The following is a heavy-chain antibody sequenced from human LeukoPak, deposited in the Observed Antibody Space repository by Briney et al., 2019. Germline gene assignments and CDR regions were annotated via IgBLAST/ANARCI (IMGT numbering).Heavy chain of an antibody. D-gene: IGHD1-26*01. J-gene: IGHJ4*02. CDR3: ARGLRYSGSYCFDY. CDR2: IYYTGST. Sequence: PSETLSLTCTVSGGSISSYYWSWIRRPPGKGLEWIGFIYYTGSTHYSPSLKSRVTISVDTSKNQFSLKLSAVTAADTAVYYCARGLRYSGSYCFDYWGQGTLVTVSS. V-gene: IGHV4-59*08. CDR1: GGSISSYY.